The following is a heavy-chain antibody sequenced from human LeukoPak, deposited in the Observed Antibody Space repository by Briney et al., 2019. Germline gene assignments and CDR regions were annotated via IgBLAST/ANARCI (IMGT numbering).Heavy chain of an antibody. V-gene: IGHV4-39*07. CDR2: IYYSGST. Sequence: PSETLSLTCTVSGGSISSGAYYWSWIRQVPGKGLEWIGSIYYSGSTYYNPSLKSRVTISVDTSKNQFSLKLNSVTAADTAVYYCASFPLTYYYDSSRADAFDIWGQGTMVTVSS. J-gene: IGHJ3*02. CDR1: GGSISSGAYY. D-gene: IGHD3-22*01. CDR3: ASFPLTYYYDSSRADAFDI.